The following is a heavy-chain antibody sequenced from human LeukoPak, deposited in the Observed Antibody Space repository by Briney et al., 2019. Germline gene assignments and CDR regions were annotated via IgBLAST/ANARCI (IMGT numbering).Heavy chain of an antibody. CDR2: KYCSGST. Sequence: TLSLTCTVSRGSISSGGYYWSWIRQHPGKGLEWIGYKYCSGSTYYNPSLKSRVTISVNTSKNQFSLNLSSVTAADTAVYYCAASPRTSGYDGLFDYWGQGTLVTVSS. D-gene: IGHD5-12*01. V-gene: IGHV4-31*03. CDR3: AASPRTSGYDGLFDY. CDR1: RGSISSGGYY. J-gene: IGHJ4*02.